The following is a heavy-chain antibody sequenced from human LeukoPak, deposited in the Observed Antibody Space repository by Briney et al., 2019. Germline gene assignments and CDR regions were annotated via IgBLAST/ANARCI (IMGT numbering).Heavy chain of an antibody. CDR3: ARESNYHGSGTGWFDP. V-gene: IGHV4-38-2*02. D-gene: IGHD3-10*01. CDR1: GYSISSGYF. CDR2: NSGST. J-gene: IGHJ5*02. Sequence: SETLSLTCTVSGYSISSGYFWGWIRQTPGKGLEWIGSNSGSTYYNPSLKSRVTISVDTSKNQLSLKLSSVTAADTAVYYCARESNYHGSGTGWFDPWGQGTLVTVSS.